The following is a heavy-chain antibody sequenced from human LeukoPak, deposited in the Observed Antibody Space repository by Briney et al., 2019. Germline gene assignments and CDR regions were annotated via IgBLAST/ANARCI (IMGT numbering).Heavy chain of an antibody. CDR1: GFTFSSYA. CDR3: AKDNGAMVRGVSAYYYYYYGMDV. V-gene: IGHV3-23*01. Sequence: GGSLRLSCAASGFTFSSYAMSWVRQAPGKGLEWVSAISGSGGSTYYADSVKGRFTISRDNAKNSLYLQMNSLRAEDTALYYCAKDNGAMVRGVSAYYYYYYGMDVWGQGTTVAVSS. CDR2: ISGSGGST. J-gene: IGHJ6*02. D-gene: IGHD3-10*01.